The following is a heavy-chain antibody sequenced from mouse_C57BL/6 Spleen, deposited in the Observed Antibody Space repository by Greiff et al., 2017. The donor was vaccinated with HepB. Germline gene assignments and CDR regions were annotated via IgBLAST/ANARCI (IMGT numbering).Heavy chain of an antibody. D-gene: IGHD1-1*01. CDR2: INPSNGGT. CDR3: ARGPTVVEDFDV. V-gene: IGHV1-53*01. CDR1: GYTFTSYW. J-gene: IGHJ1*03. Sequence: VKLQQPGTELVKPGASVKLSCKASGYTFTSYWMHWVKQRPGQGLEWIGNINPSNGGTNYNEKFKSKATLTVDKSSSTAYMQLSSLTSEDSAVYYCARGPTVVEDFDVWGTGTTVTVSS.